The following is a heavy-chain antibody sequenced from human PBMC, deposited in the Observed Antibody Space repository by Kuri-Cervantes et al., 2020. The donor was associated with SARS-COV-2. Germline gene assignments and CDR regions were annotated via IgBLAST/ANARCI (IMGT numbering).Heavy chain of an antibody. V-gene: IGHV3-48*01. Sequence: GGSLRLSCAASGFTFSSYSMNWVRQAPGKGLEWVSYISSSSSTIYYADSVKGRFSISRDNAKNSLYLQMNSLRAEDTAVYHCARVLQGAIGVAWNTMGHLGNWFDPWGQGTLVTDSS. CDR2: ISSSSSTI. D-gene: IGHD3-3*01. CDR3: ARVLQGAIGVAWNTMGHLGNWFDP. J-gene: IGHJ5*02. CDR1: GFTFSSYS.